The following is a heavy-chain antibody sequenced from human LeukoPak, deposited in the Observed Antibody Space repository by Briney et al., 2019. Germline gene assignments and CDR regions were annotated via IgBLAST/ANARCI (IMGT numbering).Heavy chain of an antibody. Sequence: PGGSLRLSCAASGFTFSSYGMHWVRQAPGKGLEWVAVIWYDGSNKYYADSVKGRFTISRDNSKNTLYLQMNCLRAEDTAVYYCARDDSSGAGAFDIWGQGTMVTVSS. D-gene: IGHD3-22*01. CDR1: GFTFSSYG. CDR2: IWYDGSNK. CDR3: ARDDSSGAGAFDI. J-gene: IGHJ3*02. V-gene: IGHV3-33*01.